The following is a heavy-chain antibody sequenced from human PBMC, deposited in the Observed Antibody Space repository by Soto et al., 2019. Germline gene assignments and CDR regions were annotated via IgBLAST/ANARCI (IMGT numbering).Heavy chain of an antibody. CDR1: GFTFSNAW. V-gene: IGHV3-15*01. Sequence: PGGSLRLSCAASGFTFSNAWMSWVRQAPGKGLEWVGRIKSKTDGGTTDYAAPVKGRFTISRDDSKNTLYLQMNSLKTEDTAVYYCTTDLPYKDIVVVPAETYYYYMDVWGKGTKVTVSS. CDR3: TTDLPYKDIVVVPAETYYYYMDV. D-gene: IGHD2-2*01. CDR2: IKSKTDGGTT. J-gene: IGHJ6*03.